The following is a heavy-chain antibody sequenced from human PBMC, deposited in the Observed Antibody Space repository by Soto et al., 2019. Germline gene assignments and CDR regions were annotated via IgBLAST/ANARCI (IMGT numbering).Heavy chain of an antibody. CDR1: GGSFSGYY. D-gene: IGHD1-26*01. J-gene: IGHJ4*02. Sequence: SETLSLTCAVYGGSFSGYYWSWIRQPPGKGLEWIGEINHSGSTNYNPSLKSRVTISVDTSENQFSLKLSSVTAADTAVYYCARGGGRLDYWGQGTLVTVSS. V-gene: IGHV4-34*01. CDR2: INHSGST. CDR3: ARGGGRLDY.